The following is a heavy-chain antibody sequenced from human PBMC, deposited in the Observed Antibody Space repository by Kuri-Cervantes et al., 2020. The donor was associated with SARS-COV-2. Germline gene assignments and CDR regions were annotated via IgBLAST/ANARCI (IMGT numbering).Heavy chain of an antibody. J-gene: IGHJ6*03. Sequence: ASVKVSCKASGYTFTGYYMHWVRQAPGQGLEWMGWINPNSGGTNYAQKFQGRVTMTRDTSISTAYMELSRLRSDDTAVYYCASAASDYDSSGYQYYYYYYTDVWGKGTTVTVSS. V-gene: IGHV1-2*02. CDR3: ASAASDYDSSGYQYYYYYYTDV. CDR1: GYTFTGYY. CDR2: INPNSGGT. D-gene: IGHD3-22*01.